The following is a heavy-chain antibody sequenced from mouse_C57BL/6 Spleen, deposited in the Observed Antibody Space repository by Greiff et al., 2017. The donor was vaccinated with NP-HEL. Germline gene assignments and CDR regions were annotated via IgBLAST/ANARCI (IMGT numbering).Heavy chain of an antibody. Sequence: EVKLQESGPGLVKPSQSLSLTCSVTGYSITSGYYWNWIRQFPGNKLEWMGYISYDGSNNYNPSLKNRISITRDTSKNQFFLKLNSVTTEDTATYYCARGGWGNSPMDYWGQGTSVTVSS. CDR2: ISYDGSN. CDR1: GYSITSGYY. D-gene: IGHD2-1*01. V-gene: IGHV3-6*01. CDR3: ARGGWGNSPMDY. J-gene: IGHJ4*01.